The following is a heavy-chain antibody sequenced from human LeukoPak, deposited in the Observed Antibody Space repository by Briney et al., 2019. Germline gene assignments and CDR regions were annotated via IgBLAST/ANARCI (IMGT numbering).Heavy chain of an antibody. J-gene: IGHJ5*02. CDR3: TRLQIAVAGPNWFDP. CDR2: IGTAGDT. D-gene: IGHD6-19*01. V-gene: IGHV3-13*01. Sequence: GGSLRLSCAAYGFTFSSYDMHWVRQATGKGLEWVSAIGTAGDTYYPGSVKGRFSVSRDNAKNSLYLQMNGLRVEDTAVYYCTRLQIAVAGPNWFDPWGQGTLVTVSS. CDR1: GFTFSSYD.